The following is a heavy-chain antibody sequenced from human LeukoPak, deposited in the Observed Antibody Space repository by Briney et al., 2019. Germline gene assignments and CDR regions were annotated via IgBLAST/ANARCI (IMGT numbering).Heavy chain of an antibody. V-gene: IGHV1-18*01. J-gene: IGHJ5*02. CDR3: ATVNFSGDSKWLHP. Sequence: ASVKVSCKASGYIFTSYGISWVRQAPGQGLEWMGWISAYNVNTNYAQKLQGSVNMPTDTSNSTAYMELRSLRSDDTAVYYCATVNFSGDSKWLHPWGKETLVSVFS. CDR1: GYIFTSYG. D-gene: IGHD4-17*01. CDR2: ISAYNVNT.